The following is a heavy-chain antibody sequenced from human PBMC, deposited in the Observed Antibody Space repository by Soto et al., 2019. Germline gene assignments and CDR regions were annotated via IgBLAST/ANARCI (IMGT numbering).Heavy chain of an antibody. D-gene: IGHD6-19*01. CDR1: GFTISRFA. CDR2: ISSSSSYI. Sequence: WGSLRLSCAASGFTISRFAMNRVRQAPGKGLEWVSSISSSSSYIYYADSVKGRFTISRDNAKNSLYLQMNSLRAEDTAVYYCARETVSSGSWDYWGQGTLVPVSS. V-gene: IGHV3-21*01. J-gene: IGHJ4*02. CDR3: ARETVSSGSWDY.